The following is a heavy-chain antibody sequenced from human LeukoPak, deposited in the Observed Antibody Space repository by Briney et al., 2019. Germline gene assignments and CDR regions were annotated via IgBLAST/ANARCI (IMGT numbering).Heavy chain of an antibody. CDR2: IIWNAGRT. Sequence: PGGSLRLSCAASGFTFDDYGISWVRQAPGKGLEWVSGIIWNAGRTGYADSVEGRFTISRDNAKNSLYLQMNSLRAEDTALYYCARDSGSYTYFDYWGQGTLVTVSS. D-gene: IGHD1-26*01. CDR1: GFTFDDYG. J-gene: IGHJ4*02. V-gene: IGHV3-20*04. CDR3: ARDSGSYTYFDY.